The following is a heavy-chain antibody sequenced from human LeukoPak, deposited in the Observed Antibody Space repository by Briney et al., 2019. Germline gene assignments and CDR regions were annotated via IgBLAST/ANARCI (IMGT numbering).Heavy chain of an antibody. D-gene: IGHD2-2*01. Sequence: TGGSLRLSCAASGFTVSSNYMSWVRQAPGKGLEWVSVIYSGGSTYYADSVKGRFTISRDNSKNTLYLQMNSLRAEDTAVYYCAKVQDIVVVPAALDYWGQGTLVTVS. V-gene: IGHV3-53*01. J-gene: IGHJ4*02. CDR1: GFTVSSNY. CDR2: IYSGGST. CDR3: AKVQDIVVVPAALDY.